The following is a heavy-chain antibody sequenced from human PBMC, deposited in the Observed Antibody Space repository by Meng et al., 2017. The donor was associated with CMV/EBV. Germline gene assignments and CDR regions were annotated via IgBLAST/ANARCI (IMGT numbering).Heavy chain of an antibody. V-gene: IGHV3-21*01. CDR3: AYKTYRVDSSSWGPFDY. CDR1: GFTFSSYS. CDR2: ISSSSSYI. Sequence: GALKISCAASGFTFSSYSMNWVRQAPGKGLEWVSSISSSSSYIYYADSVKGRFTISRDNAKNSLYLQMNSLRAEDTAVYYCAYKTYRVDSSSWGPFDYWGQGTLVTVSS. J-gene: IGHJ4*02. D-gene: IGHD6-13*01.